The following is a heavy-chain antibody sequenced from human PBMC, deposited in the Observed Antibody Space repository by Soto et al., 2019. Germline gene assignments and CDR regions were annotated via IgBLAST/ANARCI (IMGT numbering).Heavy chain of an antibody. D-gene: IGHD1-26*01. CDR1: RGYVNTFH. J-gene: IGHJ5*02. CDR3: ARDPLLRPNWFDP. Sequence: PSETLSLTCTVSRGYVNTFHWSWVRQPAGKGLEWIGRIFPNGNTDYNPSLKSRVTMSVDTSKNQFSLKLSSVTAADTAVYYCARDPLLRPNWFDPWGQGTLVTVSS. V-gene: IGHV4-4*07. CDR2: IFPNGNT.